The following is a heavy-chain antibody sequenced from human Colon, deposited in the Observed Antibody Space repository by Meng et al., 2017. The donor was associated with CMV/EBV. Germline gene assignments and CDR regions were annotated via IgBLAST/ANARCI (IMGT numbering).Heavy chain of an antibody. D-gene: IGHD3-16*01. CDR2: ISWDGGIS. J-gene: IGHJ6*02. V-gene: IGHV3-43D*03. CDR3: ARGIATGGFYAMDA. CDR1: GFKFDDFA. Sequence: GGSLRLSCAASGFKFDDFAIHWVRQGPGKGLEWVSLISWDGGISRYADSVKGRFTISRDNSRNSLFLQMNSLSSEDTGLYFCARGIATGGFYAMDAWGQGTTVTVSS.